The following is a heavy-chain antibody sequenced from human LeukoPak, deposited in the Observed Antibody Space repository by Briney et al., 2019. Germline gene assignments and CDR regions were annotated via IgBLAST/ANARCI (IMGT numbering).Heavy chain of an antibody. V-gene: IGHV3-23*01. CDR3: AKLGHFNWFDP. J-gene: IGHJ5*02. CDR1: GFTLSSYA. CDR2: ISGSGGST. Sequence: GASLRLSCAASGFTLSSYAMSWVRQAPGKGLEWVSAISGSGGSTYYADSVKGRFTISRDNSKNTLYLQMNSLRAEDTAVYYCAKLGHFNWFDPWGQGTLVTVSS. D-gene: IGHD3-3*02.